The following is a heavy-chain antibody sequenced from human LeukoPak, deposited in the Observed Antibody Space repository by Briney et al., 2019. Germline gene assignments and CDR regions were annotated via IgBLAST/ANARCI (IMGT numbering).Heavy chain of an antibody. V-gene: IGHV3-48*04. CDR3: ARKALGSTLYYFDY. J-gene: IGHJ4*02. D-gene: IGHD1-26*01. CDR1: GFTFSSYT. Sequence: GGSLRLSCAASGFTFSSYTINWVRQAPGKGLEWVSYISSSSSTIYYADSVKGRFTISRDNAKNSLYLQMNSLRAEDTAVYYCARKALGSTLYYFDYWGQGTLVTVSS. CDR2: ISSSSSTI.